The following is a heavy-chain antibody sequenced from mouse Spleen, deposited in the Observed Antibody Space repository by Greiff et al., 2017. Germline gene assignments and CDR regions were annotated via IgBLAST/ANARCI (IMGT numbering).Heavy chain of an antibody. D-gene: IGHD2-3*01. J-gene: IGHJ3*01. CDR1: GYTFTDYN. V-gene: IGHV1S29*02. Sequence: VQLKESGPELVKPGASVKISCKASGYTFTDYNMHWVKQSHGKSLEWIGYIYPYNGGTGYNQKFKSKATLTVDNSSSTAYMELRSLTSEDSAVYYCARSGDGYPLAYWGQGTLVTVSA. CDR2: IYPYNGGT. CDR3: ARSGDGYPLAY.